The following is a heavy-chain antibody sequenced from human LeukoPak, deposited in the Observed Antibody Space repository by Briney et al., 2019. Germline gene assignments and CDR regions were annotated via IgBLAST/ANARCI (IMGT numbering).Heavy chain of an antibody. CDR3: ARGGSLTGDPDY. V-gene: IGHV4-30-2*01. D-gene: IGHD7-27*01. CDR1: GGSISSGGYY. CDR2: IYHSGST. Sequence: SETLSLTCTVSGGSISSGGYYWSWIRQPPGKGLEWIGYIYHSGSTYYNPSLKSRVTISVDRSKSQFSLKLSSVTAADTAVYYCARGGSLTGDPDYWGQGTLVTVSS. J-gene: IGHJ4*02.